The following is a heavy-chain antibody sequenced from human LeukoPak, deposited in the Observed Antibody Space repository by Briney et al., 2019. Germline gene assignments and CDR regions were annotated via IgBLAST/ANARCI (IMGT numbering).Heavy chain of an antibody. CDR3: ASGTIFGVIAPYCFHS. J-gene: IGHJ4*02. Sequence: PSETLSLTCTVSAGSISSYYWNWIRQVPGKGLEWIGYIFYGANTYYNPSLKDRFTMSMDTSKSQVSLKLTSVTAADTAVYYCASGTIFGVIAPYCFHSWGQGTLVTVSP. CDR1: AGSISSYY. V-gene: IGHV4-59*01. CDR2: IFYGANT. D-gene: IGHD3-3*01.